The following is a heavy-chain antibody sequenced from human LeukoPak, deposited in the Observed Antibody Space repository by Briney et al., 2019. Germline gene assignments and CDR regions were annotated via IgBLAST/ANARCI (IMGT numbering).Heavy chain of an antibody. V-gene: IGHV3-73*01. CDR2: IRSKANSYAT. CDR3: ARSMIVVVTPLFGFDY. J-gene: IGHJ4*02. D-gene: IGHD3-22*01. CDR1: GFTFSGSA. Sequence: PGGSLRLSCAASGFTFSGSAMHWVRQASGKGLEWVGRIRSKANSYATAYAASVKGRFTISRDNSKNTLYLQMNSLRAEDTAVYYCARSMIVVVTPLFGFDYWGQGTLVTVSS.